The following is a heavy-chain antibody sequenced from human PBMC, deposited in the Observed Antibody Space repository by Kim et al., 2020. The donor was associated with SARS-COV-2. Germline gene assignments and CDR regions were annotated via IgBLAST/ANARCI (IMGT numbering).Heavy chain of an antibody. V-gene: IGHV1-3*01. D-gene: IGHD6-13*01. CDR1: GYSFSRHA. Sequence: ASVKVSCKASGYSFSRHAIHWVRQAPGQRLEWMGWIDAGNGNTKYSQKFQDRVVFSRDTSASIVYLDLSSLRSDDTAVYYCARSYSRGYDAFDIWGQGT. CDR3: ARSYSRGYDAFDI. CDR2: IDAGNGNT. J-gene: IGHJ3*02.